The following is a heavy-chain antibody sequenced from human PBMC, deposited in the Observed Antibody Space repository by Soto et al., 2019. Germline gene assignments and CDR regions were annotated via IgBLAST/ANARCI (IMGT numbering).Heavy chain of an antibody. Sequence: QVQLVESGGGVVQPGTSLRLSCAASEFTFSNHPMHWVRQAPGKGLEWVAVISYDENTQYYADSVKGRFTISRDNFKNTLYLQMASLRPEDTAVYYCARGPVRRRGGMDVWGLGTAVTVSS. D-gene: IGHD6-25*01. J-gene: IGHJ6*02. CDR3: ARGPVRRRGGMDV. CDR2: ISYDENTQ. V-gene: IGHV3-30*01. CDR1: EFTFSNHP.